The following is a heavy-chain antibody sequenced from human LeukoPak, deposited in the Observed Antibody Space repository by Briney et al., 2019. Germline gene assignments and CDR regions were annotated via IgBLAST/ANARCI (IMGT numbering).Heavy chain of an antibody. Sequence: GGSLRLSCAASGFTFSDYYMSWIRQAPGKGLEWVSYISSSGSTIYYADSVKGRFTISRDNAKNSLYLQMNSLRAEDTAVYYCARGYLDDYGDYWGFDYWGQGTLVTVSS. D-gene: IGHD4-17*01. CDR3: ARGYLDDYGDYWGFDY. CDR1: GFTFSDYY. CDR2: ISSSGSTI. V-gene: IGHV3-11*01. J-gene: IGHJ4*02.